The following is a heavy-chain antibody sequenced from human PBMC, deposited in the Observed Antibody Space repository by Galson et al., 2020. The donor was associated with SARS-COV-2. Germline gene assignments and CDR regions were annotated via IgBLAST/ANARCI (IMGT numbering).Heavy chain of an antibody. CDR3: ARGNSPCVTLFGIVTGPCGMDV. CDR2: IYKSGNT. V-gene: IGHV4-61*02. Sequence: SETLSLTCTVSGGSISSGNYYWSWIRQPAGKGLEWIGRIYKSGNTNYNPSLWSRVTISVDTSKNQFSLKLRSVPAADTAVYYCARGNSPCVTLFGIVTGPCGMDVWGQGTAVTVSS. CDR1: GGSISSGNYY. J-gene: IGHJ6*02. D-gene: IGHD3-3*01.